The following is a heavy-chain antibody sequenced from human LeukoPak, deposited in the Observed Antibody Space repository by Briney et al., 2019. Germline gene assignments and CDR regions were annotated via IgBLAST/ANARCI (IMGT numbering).Heavy chain of an antibody. Sequence: GGTLRLSCAVSGLTFSSYAMSWVRQAPGKGLEGVSGISGSGENTHYADPVQGRFIISRDNSKNTMYLQMNSLRGEDTAVYYCAKGSTYFYGSGTSDDAFDIWGQGTMVTVSS. CDR3: AKGSTYFYGSGTSDDAFDI. D-gene: IGHD3-10*01. CDR2: ISGSGENT. J-gene: IGHJ3*02. CDR1: GLTFSSYA. V-gene: IGHV3-23*01.